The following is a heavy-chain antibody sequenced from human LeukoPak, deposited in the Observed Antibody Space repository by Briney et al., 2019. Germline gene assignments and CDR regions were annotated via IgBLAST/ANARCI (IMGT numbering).Heavy chain of an antibody. CDR1: GYSISSGYY. J-gene: IGHJ6*03. D-gene: IGHD1-7*01. CDR2: IYHSGST. CDR3: ARDQVTGTTYYYYYYMDV. V-gene: IGHV4-38-2*02. Sequence: SETLSLTCAVSGYSISSGYYWGWIRQPPGKGLEWIGSIYHSGSTYYSPSLKSRVTISVDTSKNQFSLKLSSVTAADTAVYYCARDQVTGTTYYYYYYMDVWGKGTTVTVSS.